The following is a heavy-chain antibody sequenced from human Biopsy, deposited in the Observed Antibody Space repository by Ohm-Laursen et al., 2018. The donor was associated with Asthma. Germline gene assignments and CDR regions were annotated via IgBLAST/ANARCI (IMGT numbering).Heavy chain of an antibody. CDR1: GFPFRGFG. CDR3: AKESGTVGWHADYLEE. D-gene: IGHD6-19*01. V-gene: IGHV3-23*01. J-gene: IGHJ4*02. Sequence: SLRLSCTASGFPFRGFGMTWVRQAPGRGLEWVATISGGGPSTFSAASVKGRFTISSDTLKNTVFLHLSSLRAEDTAVYYCAKESGTVGWHADYLEEWGRGTLVTVSS. CDR2: ISGGGPST.